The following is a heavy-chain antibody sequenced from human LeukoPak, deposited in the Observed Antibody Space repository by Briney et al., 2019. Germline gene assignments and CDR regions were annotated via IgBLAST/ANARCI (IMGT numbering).Heavy chain of an antibody. Sequence: RGSLRLSCAASGFTFSSYAMSWVRQAPGKGLEWVSAISGSGGSTYYADSVKGRFTISRDNSKNTLYLQMNSLRAEDTAVYYCAKVTYDFWSGYIDYWGQGTLVTVSS. CDR2: ISGSGGST. CDR1: GFTFSSYA. D-gene: IGHD3-3*01. CDR3: AKVTYDFWSGYIDY. V-gene: IGHV3-23*01. J-gene: IGHJ4*02.